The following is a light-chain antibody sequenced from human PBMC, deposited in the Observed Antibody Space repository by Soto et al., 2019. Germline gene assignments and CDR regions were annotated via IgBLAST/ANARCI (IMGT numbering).Light chain of an antibody. J-gene: IGLJ3*02. Sequence: QSALTQPASVSGSPGQSITISCTGTSSDVGSYNLVSWYQQHPGKAPKLMIYEVSIRPPGVSNRFSGSKSGNTASLTISGLQAEDEADYYCSSYTSSPLPNWVFGGGTKVTVL. V-gene: IGLV2-14*02. CDR1: SSDVGSYNL. CDR3: SSYTSSPLPNWV. CDR2: EVS.